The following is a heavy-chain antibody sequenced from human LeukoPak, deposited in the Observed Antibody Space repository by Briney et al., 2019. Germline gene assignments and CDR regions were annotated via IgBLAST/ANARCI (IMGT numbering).Heavy chain of an antibody. J-gene: IGHJ5*02. V-gene: IGHV1-8*01. D-gene: IGHD2-2*02. Sequence: GASVKVSCKASGYTFTSYDINWVRQATGQGLEWMGWMNPNSGNTGYAQKFQGRVTMTRNTSISTAYMELSSLRSEDTAVYYCARGAYCSSTSCYTGWFDPWGQGTLVTASS. CDR1: GYTFTSYD. CDR3: ARGAYCSSTSCYTGWFDP. CDR2: MNPNSGNT.